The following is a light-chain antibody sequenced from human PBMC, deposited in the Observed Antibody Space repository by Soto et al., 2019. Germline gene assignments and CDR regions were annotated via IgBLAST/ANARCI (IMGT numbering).Light chain of an antibody. CDR2: GAF. CDR1: QSVTFD. Sequence: EIVLSQSPATLSVSPGGSATLSCRASQSVTFDLAWYQQRPGQAPRLLIYGAFKRATGVPARFSGSRSGTEFTLTISGLESEDFAVYYCQQYTNLETFGGGTRVEIK. V-gene: IGKV3-15*01. CDR3: QQYTNLET. J-gene: IGKJ4*01.